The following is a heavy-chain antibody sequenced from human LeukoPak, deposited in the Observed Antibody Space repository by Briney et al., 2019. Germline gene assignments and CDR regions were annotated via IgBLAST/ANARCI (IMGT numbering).Heavy chain of an antibody. V-gene: IGHV4-34*01. J-gene: IGHJ4*02. CDR1: GGSFSGYY. D-gene: IGHD3-22*01. CDR3: ASDYYDSSGYQL. Sequence: PSETLSLTCAVYGGSFSGYYWSWIRQPPGKGLEWIGEINHGGSTNYNPSLKSRVTISVDTSKNQFSLKLSSVTAADTAVYYCASDYYDSSGYQLGGQGTLVTVSS. CDR2: INHGGST.